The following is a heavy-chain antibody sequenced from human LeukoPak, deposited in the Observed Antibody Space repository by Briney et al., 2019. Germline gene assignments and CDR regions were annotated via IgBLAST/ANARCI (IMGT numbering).Heavy chain of an antibody. D-gene: IGHD3-22*01. CDR1: GFTVSSNY. CDR2: IYSGGST. V-gene: IGHV3-53*01. Sequence: GGSLRLSCAASGFTVSSNYMSWVRQAPGKGLEWVSVIYSGGSTYYADSVKGRFTISRDNSKNTLYLQMNSLRAEDTAVYYCARDSDYDRHLDYWGQGTLVTVSS. CDR3: ARDSDYDRHLDY. J-gene: IGHJ4*02.